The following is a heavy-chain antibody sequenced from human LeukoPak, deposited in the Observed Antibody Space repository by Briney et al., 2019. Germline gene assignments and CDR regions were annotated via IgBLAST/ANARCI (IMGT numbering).Heavy chain of an antibody. Sequence: TSETLSLTYTVSGGSVSSINYYWSWIRQPPGKGLEWIGYVFHRGSTNYNPSLKSRVTISVDTSRNQFSLRLSSVTAADTAVYYCARDVQRWLDLQYYYHGMDVWGQGTTVTVS. CDR1: GGSVSSINYY. V-gene: IGHV4-61*01. CDR2: VFHRGST. D-gene: IGHD6-19*01. CDR3: ARDVQRWLDLQYYYHGMDV. J-gene: IGHJ6*02.